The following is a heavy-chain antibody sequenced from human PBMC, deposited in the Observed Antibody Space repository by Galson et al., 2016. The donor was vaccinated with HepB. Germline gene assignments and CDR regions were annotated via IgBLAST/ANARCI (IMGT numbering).Heavy chain of an antibody. V-gene: IGHV3-21*01. CDR2: ISASSNYI. Sequence: SLRLSCAASGFRLSSSSMIWVRQAPGKGLEWVSSISASSNYIYYADSVKGRVTVSRDNAKNSLYMQMDSLRADDTAVFYCATQLPIIVPPDAATDYWGQGTLVTVSS. J-gene: IGHJ4*02. D-gene: IGHD2-2*01. CDR1: GFRLSSSS. CDR3: ATQLPIIVPPDAATDY.